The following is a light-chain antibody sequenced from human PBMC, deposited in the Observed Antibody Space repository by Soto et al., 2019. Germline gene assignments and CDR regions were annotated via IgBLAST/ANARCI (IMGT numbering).Light chain of an antibody. J-gene: IGLJ1*01. CDR1: SSNIGSNT. V-gene: IGLV1-44*01. CDR3: AAWDDSLNGYV. CDR2: SND. Sequence: QSALTQPPSASGTPGQRVTISCFGSSSNIGSNTVNWYQQLPGAAPKLLIYSNDRRPSGVPDRFSGSKSGSSASLAISGLQFEDEADYYCAAWDDSLNGYVFGTGTKVTVL.